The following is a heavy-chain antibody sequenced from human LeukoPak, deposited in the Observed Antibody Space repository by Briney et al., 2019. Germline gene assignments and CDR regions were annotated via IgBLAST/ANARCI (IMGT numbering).Heavy chain of an antibody. CDR2: IYSGGST. CDR3: ARGRGYSGYDFVYYYYMDV. Sequence: GGSLRLSCAGSGFTFSGNYMSWVRQAPGKGLEWGSVIYSGGSTYYADSVTGRFAISRANSKHTLSLQMNTLRAEDTAVYYCARGRGYSGYDFVYYYYMDVWGKGTTVTVSS. J-gene: IGHJ6*03. CDR1: GFTFSGNY. D-gene: IGHD5-12*01. V-gene: IGHV3-53*01.